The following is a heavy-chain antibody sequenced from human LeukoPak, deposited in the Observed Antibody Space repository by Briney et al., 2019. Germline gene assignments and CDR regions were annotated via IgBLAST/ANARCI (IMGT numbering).Heavy chain of an antibody. D-gene: IGHD3-22*01. CDR1: GFTFSSYG. Sequence: QPGGSLRLSCAASGFTFSSYGMHWVRQAPGKGLEWVAVISYDGSNKYYADSVKGRFTISRDNSKNTLYLQMNSLRAEDTAVYYCARDPYYDSSGYYLNWGQGTLVTVSS. CDR3: ARDPYYDSSGYYLN. V-gene: IGHV3-30*03. CDR2: ISYDGSNK. J-gene: IGHJ4*02.